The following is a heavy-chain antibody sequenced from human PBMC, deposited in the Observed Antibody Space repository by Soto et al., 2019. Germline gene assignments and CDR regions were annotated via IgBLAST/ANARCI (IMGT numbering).Heavy chain of an antibody. J-gene: IGHJ4*02. CDR2: IDSEGSST. Sequence: VQLVKSGGGLVQPGGSLRLSCTASGFAFSSYWMHWVSQAPGKGLVWVSRIDSEGSSTNYADSVKGRFTISRDNAKNTLYLQMNSLRAEDTAVYYSARLSGSHSTFHYWGQGTLVTVSS. D-gene: IGHD1-26*01. CDR1: GFAFSSYW. CDR3: ARLSGSHSTFHY. V-gene: IGHV3-74*01.